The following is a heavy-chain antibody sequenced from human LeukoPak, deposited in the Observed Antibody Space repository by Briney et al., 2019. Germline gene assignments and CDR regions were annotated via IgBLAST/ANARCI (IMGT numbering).Heavy chain of an antibody. CDR1: GFTVGSSY. J-gene: IGHJ3*02. D-gene: IGHD2-15*01. CDR3: ARNKRMTPNDAFDI. CDR2: IYSDGTT. Sequence: GGSLRLSCAASGFTVGSSYMNWVRQTPGKGLEWVSVIYSDGTTYYADSVKGRFTISRDNSKNTLYLQMNSLRAEDTAMYYCARNKRMTPNDAFDIWGQGTVVTVSS. V-gene: IGHV3-53*01.